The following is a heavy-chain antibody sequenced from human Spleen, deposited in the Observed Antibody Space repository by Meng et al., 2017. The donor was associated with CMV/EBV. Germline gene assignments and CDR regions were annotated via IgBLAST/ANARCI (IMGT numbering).Heavy chain of an antibody. V-gene: IGHV1-2*02. J-gene: IGHJ5*02. CDR2: INPNSGGT. CDR1: GYIFTYSY. CDR3: ARDLVADRYCFDP. D-gene: IGHD6-6*01. Sequence: KASGYIFTYSYMHWVRQAPGQGLEWMGWINPNSGGTSYAQKFQGRVTMTRDTSINTAYMELSSLRSDDTAVYYCARDLVADRYCFDPWGQGTLVTVSS.